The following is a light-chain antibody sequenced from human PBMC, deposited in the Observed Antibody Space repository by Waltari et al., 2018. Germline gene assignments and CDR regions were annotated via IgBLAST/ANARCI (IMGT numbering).Light chain of an antibody. CDR3: STWDDSLRGSV. V-gene: IGLV1-44*01. CDR1: TSNTGRNS. CDR2: GDN. Sequence: QSVVTQPPSASGAPGQRVTISCSGSTSNTGRNSVSWYQHVPGTAHKVLIYGDNQRPSGVPDRFSGSKSGTSASLAISGLQSEDEADYYCSTWDDSLRGSVFGGGTKLTVL. J-gene: IGLJ3*02.